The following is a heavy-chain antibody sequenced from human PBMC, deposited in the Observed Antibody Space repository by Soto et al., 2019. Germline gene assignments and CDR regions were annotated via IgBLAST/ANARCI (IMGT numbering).Heavy chain of an antibody. J-gene: IGHJ4*02. CDR2: ISYDGSNK. V-gene: IGHV3-30*03. D-gene: IGHD1-26*01. CDR1: GFTFSSYG. Sequence: LRLSCAASGFTFSSYGMHWVRQAPGKGLEWVAVISYDGSNKYYADSVKGRFTISRDNSKNTLYLQMNSLRAEDTAVYYCATGGNSGSYTTELDYWGQGTLVTVSS. CDR3: ATGGNSGSYTTELDY.